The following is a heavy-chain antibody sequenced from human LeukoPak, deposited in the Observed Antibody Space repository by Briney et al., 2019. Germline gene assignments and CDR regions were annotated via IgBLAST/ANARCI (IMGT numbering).Heavy chain of an antibody. Sequence: SETLSLTCTVSGDSISSSYWSWIRQPPGKGLEWIGYVYYPGSSYYNPSLKSRATTSIDMSKNQFSLKLTSMTAADTTVYYCAGYGSGSYYKAFDFWGQGILVTVSS. CDR3: AGYGSGSYYKAFDF. CDR1: GDSISSSY. V-gene: IGHV4-59*01. J-gene: IGHJ4*02. CDR2: VYYPGSS. D-gene: IGHD3-10*01.